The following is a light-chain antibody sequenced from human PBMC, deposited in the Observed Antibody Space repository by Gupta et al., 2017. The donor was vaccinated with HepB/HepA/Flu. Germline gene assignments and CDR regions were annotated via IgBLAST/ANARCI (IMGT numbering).Light chain of an antibody. J-gene: IGLJ1*01. CDR1: SNDVGAYNR. CDR3: CSYARFNTYV. CDR2: DVN. V-gene: IGLV2-18*02. Sequence: QSALTQPPSMSGSPGQSVTISCTGSSNDVGAYNRVSWYQQSPGSAPKLIIFDVNYRPAGAPDRFSGSKSGNTASPTISGLQTEDEADYYCCSYARFNTYVFGTGTKVTVL.